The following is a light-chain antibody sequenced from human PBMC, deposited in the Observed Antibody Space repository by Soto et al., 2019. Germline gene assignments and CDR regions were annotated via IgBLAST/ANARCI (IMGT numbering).Light chain of an antibody. Sequence: DIQMTQSPSSLSASVGDRVTITCRASQGISSWLAWYQQKPEKAPKSLIYAASSLHSGVPARFSGSGSGTDFTLTISRLQPEDFATYYCQQYNSYPHTFGQGTRLEIK. CDR2: AAS. CDR1: QGISSW. V-gene: IGKV1D-16*01. J-gene: IGKJ5*01. CDR3: QQYNSYPHT.